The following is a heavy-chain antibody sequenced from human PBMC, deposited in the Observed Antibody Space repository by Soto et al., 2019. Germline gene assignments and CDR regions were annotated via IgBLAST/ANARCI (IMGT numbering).Heavy chain of an antibody. D-gene: IGHD3-10*01. Sequence: PGGSLRLSCSASGFTFSSYAMHWVRQAPGKGLEYVSAISSNGGSTYYADSVKGRFTISRDNSKNTLYLQMSSLRAEDTAVYYCVKNYYYGSGSYLGAFDIWGQGTMVTVSS. CDR2: ISSNGGST. CDR3: VKNYYYGSGSYLGAFDI. V-gene: IGHV3-64D*08. CDR1: GFTFSSYA. J-gene: IGHJ3*02.